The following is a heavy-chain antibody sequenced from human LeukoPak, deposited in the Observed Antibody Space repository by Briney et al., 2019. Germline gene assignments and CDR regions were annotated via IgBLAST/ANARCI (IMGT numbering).Heavy chain of an antibody. CDR2: ISGSGGGT. D-gene: IGHD3-22*01. CDR1: GFTFSSYA. J-gene: IGHJ3*02. CDR3: AKDYDSSGYYFDAFDI. Sequence: GGSLRLSCAASGFTFSSYAMSWVRQAPGKGLEWVSAISGSGGGTYYADSVKGRFTISRDNSKNTLYLQMNSLRAEDTAVYYCAKDYDSSGYYFDAFDIWGQGTMVTVSS. V-gene: IGHV3-23*01.